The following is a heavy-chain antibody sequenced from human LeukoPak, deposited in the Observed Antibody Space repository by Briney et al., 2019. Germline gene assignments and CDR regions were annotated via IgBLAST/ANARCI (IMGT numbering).Heavy chain of an antibody. V-gene: IGHV1-69*01. J-gene: IGHJ4*02. D-gene: IGHD3-22*01. Sequence: ASVKVSCKASGGTFSSYAISWVRQAPGQGLEWMGGIIPIFGTANYAQKFQGRVTITADESTSTAYMELRSLRSDDTAVYYCARVGVYYYDSSGYYSRPPDYWGQGTLVTVSS. CDR3: ARVGVYYYDSSGYYSRPPDY. CDR1: GGTFSSYA. CDR2: IIPIFGTA.